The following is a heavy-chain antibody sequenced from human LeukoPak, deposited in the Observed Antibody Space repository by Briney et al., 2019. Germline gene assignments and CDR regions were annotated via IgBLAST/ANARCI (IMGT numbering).Heavy chain of an antibody. CDR3: AKGYGDYVGQKFDY. J-gene: IGHJ4*02. D-gene: IGHD4-17*01. V-gene: IGHV3-23*01. CDR1: EFTFNNFA. Sequence: GKSLRLSCTASEFTFNNFALHWVRQAPGKGLEWVSAISGSGGSTYYADSVKGRFTISRDNSKNTLYLQMNSLRAEDTAVYYCAKGYGDYVGQKFDYWGQGTLVTVSS. CDR2: ISGSGGST.